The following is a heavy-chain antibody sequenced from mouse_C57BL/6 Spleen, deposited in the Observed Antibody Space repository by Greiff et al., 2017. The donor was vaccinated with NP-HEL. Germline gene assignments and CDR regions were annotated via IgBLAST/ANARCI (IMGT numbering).Heavy chain of an antibody. V-gene: IGHV1-54*01. J-gene: IGHJ1*03. CDR3: ARGGYYGSSTHFDV. Sequence: QVHVKQSGAELVRPGTSVKVSCKASGYAFTNYLIEWVKQRPGQGLEWIGVINPGSGGTNYNEKFKGKATLTADKSSSTAYMQLSSLTSEDSAVYFCARGGYYGSSTHFDVWGTGTTVTVSS. CDR2: INPGSGGT. CDR1: GYAFTNYL. D-gene: IGHD1-1*01.